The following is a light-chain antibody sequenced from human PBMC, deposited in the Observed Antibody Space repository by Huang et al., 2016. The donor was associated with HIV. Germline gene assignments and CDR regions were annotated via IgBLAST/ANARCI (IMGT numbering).Light chain of an antibody. CDR1: QDITND. J-gene: IGKJ1*01. Sequence: AIQLTQSPSSLSASVGDRVTITCRASQDITNDLGWYQQKPGKAPKLLISAASTLRSGVPSRFSGSGSGTDFTLTISSLQPEDFATYFCLQDFNYPRTFGQGTRVE. CDR3: LQDFNYPRT. CDR2: AAS. V-gene: IGKV1-6*02.